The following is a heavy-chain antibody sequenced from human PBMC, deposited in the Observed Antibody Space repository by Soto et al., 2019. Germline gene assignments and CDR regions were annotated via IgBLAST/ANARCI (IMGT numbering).Heavy chain of an antibody. CDR1: GFTFSTYW. CDR3: ARADGEWLVRRFNY. CDR2: IKQDGSEK. V-gene: IGHV3-7*01. J-gene: IGHJ4*02. Sequence: EVQLVESGGGLVQPGGSLRLSCAASGFTFSTYWMSWVRQAPGKGLEWVANIKQDGSEKYYVDSVRGRFTISRDNAKNSRYLQMNSLGAEDTAVYYCARADGEWLVRRFNYWGQGTLVTVSS. D-gene: IGHD6-19*01.